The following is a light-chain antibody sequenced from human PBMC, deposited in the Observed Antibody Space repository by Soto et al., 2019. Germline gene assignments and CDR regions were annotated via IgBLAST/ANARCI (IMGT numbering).Light chain of an antibody. V-gene: IGKV3-20*01. J-gene: IGKJ4*01. Sequence: EIVLTQSPGTLSLSPGERATLSCRASQSVSSRLAWYQQKPGQAPRLLISGASSRATGIPDRFSGSGSATDFTLTISRLEPEDFALYYCQQYNIWPLTFGGGTKVEI. CDR1: QSVSSR. CDR2: GAS. CDR3: QQYNIWPLT.